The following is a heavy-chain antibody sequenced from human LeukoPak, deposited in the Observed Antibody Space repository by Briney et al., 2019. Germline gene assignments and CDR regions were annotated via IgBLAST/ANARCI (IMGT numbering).Heavy chain of an antibody. CDR1: GFTFDDYA. D-gene: IGHD5-24*01. CDR2: ISWDGGST. CDR3: ARSRDGYNFPLDY. Sequence: GGSLRLSCAASGFTFDDYAMHWVRQAPGEGLEWVSLISWDGGSTYYADSVKGRFTISRDNSKNSLYLQMNSLRAEDTALYYCARSRDGYNFPLDYWGQGTLVTVSS. V-gene: IGHV3-43D*03. J-gene: IGHJ4*02.